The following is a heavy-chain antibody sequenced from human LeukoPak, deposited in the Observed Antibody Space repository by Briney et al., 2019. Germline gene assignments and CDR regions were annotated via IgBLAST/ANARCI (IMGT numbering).Heavy chain of an antibody. J-gene: IGHJ4*02. CDR3: ASFSPGVRGVII. V-gene: IGHV4-59*01. CDR1: GGSISSYY. CDR2: IYYSGST. Sequence: SETLSLTCTVSGGSISSYYWSWIRQPPGKGLEWIGYIYYSGSTNYNPSLKSRVTISVDTSKNQFSLKLSSVTAADTAVYYCASFSPGVRGVIIWSQGTLVTVSS. D-gene: IGHD3-10*01.